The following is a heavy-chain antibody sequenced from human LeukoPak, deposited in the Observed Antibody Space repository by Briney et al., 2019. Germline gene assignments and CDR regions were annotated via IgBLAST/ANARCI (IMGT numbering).Heavy chain of an antibody. D-gene: IGHD2-21*02. CDR2: INPSGGST. J-gene: IGHJ4*02. CDR1: GYTFTSYY. V-gene: IGHV1-46*01. CDR3: ARTATAKTGYDY. Sequence: ASVKVSCKASGYTFTSYYMHWVRQAPGQGLEWMGIINPSGGSTSCAQKFQGRVTMTRDTSTSTVYMELSSLRSEDTAVYYCARTATAKTGYDYWGQGTLVTVSS.